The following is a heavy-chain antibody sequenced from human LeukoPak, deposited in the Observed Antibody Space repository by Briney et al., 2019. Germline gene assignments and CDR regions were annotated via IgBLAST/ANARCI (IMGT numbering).Heavy chain of an antibody. V-gene: IGHV1-2*02. CDR1: GYTFTGYY. Sequence: ASVKVSCKASGYTFTGYYMHWVRQAPGQGLEWMGWINPNSGGTNYAQKFQGRVTMTRDTSISAAYMELGRLRSDDTAVYYWARAPNYYGSGSYSNDYWGQGTLVTVSS. D-gene: IGHD3-10*01. CDR2: INPNSGGT. CDR3: ARAPNYYGSGSYSNDY. J-gene: IGHJ4*02.